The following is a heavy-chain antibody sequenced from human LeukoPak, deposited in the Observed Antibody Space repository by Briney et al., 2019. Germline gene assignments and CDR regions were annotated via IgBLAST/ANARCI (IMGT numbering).Heavy chain of an antibody. CDR3: AKEGDYYGSGSYRDGFDI. V-gene: IGHV3-30*02. CDR2: IRYDGINK. CDR1: GFTFSSYE. Sequence: GGSLRLSCAASGFTFSSYEMHWVRQAPGKGLEWVAFIRYDGINKYYADSVKGRFTISRDSFKNTLYLQMNSLRPEDTAVYYCAKEGDYYGSGSYRDGFDIWGQGTRATVSS. J-gene: IGHJ3*02. D-gene: IGHD3-10*01.